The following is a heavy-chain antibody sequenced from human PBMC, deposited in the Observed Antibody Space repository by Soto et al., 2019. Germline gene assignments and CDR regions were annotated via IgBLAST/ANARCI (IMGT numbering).Heavy chain of an antibody. V-gene: IGHV3-64*01. CDR3: AREEGSSWYYYYYYGMDV. Sequence: EVQLVESGGGLVQPGGSLRLSCAASGFTFSSYAMRWVRQAPGKGLEYVSAISSNGGSTYYANSVKGRFTISRDNSKNTLYLQMGSLRAEDMAVYYCAREEGSSWYYYYYYGMDVWGQGPTVTVSS. D-gene: IGHD6-13*01. CDR2: ISSNGGST. J-gene: IGHJ6*02. CDR1: GFTFSSYA.